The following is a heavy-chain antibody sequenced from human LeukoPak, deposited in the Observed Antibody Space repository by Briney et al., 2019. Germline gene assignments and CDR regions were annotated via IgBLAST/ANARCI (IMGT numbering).Heavy chain of an antibody. CDR3: ARDGGFKGRQLWFGAELGMDV. CDR2: ISSSSSYI. Sequence: GGSLRLSCAASGFTFSSYSMNWVRQAPGKGLEWVSSISSSSSYIYYADSVKGRFTISRDNAKNSLYLQMNSLRAEDTAVYYCARDGGFKGRQLWFGAELGMDVWGQGTTVTVSS. J-gene: IGHJ6*02. V-gene: IGHV3-21*01. CDR1: GFTFSSYS. D-gene: IGHD3-10*01.